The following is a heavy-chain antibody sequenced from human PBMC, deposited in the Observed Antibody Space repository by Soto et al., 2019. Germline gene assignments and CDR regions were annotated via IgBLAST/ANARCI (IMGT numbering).Heavy chain of an antibody. CDR2: ISAYNGNT. D-gene: IGHD3-22*01. CDR1: GYTFTSYG. Sequence: QVQLVQSGAEVKKPGASVKVSCKASGYTFTSYGISWVRQAPGQGLEWMGWISAYNGNTNYAQKLQGRVTMTTDTSTSTAYMELRSLRSDDTAVYYCARDLVHYYDSSGYYYSGDAFDIWGQGTMVTVSS. J-gene: IGHJ3*02. CDR3: ARDLVHYYDSSGYYYSGDAFDI. V-gene: IGHV1-18*01.